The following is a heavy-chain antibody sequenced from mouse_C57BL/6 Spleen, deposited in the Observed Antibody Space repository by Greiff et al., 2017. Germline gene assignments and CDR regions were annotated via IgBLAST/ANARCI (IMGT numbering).Heavy chain of an antibody. CDR1: GYTFTSYW. V-gene: IGHV1-55*01. J-gene: IGHJ2*01. D-gene: IGHD2-4*01. CDR3: ARGVYYDYDADY. Sequence: QVQLKQPGAELVKPGASVKMSCKASGYTFTSYWITWVKQRPGQGLEWIGDINPNNGGTSYNQKFKGKATLTVNKSSSTAYMELRSLTSEDSAVYYCARGVYYDYDADYWGQGTTLTVSS. CDR2: INPNNGGT.